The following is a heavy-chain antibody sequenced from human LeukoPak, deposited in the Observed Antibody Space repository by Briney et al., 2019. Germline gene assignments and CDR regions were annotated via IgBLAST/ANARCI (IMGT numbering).Heavy chain of an antibody. Sequence: GGSLQLSSSASGFTFSKYALNWRRLTPGKGVEWVSGIGSGGGGTYYSDFVKGRFTVSRDNSKNTVYLQMNSLRVEDTAVYYCVKDRSDYASGNFDYWGQGTQVTVSS. J-gene: IGHJ4*02. D-gene: IGHD3-10*01. CDR1: GFTFSKYA. CDR2: IGSGGGGT. V-gene: IGHV3-23*01. CDR3: VKDRSDYASGNFDY.